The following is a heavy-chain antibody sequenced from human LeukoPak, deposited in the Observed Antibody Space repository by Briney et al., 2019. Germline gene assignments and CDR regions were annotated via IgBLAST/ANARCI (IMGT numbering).Heavy chain of an antibody. V-gene: IGHV3-23*01. CDR3: VKGDNNILTGYYNSFDY. CDR1: GFTFSTYV. J-gene: IGHJ4*02. Sequence: GGSLRLSCAASGFTFSTYVMSWVRQAPGKGLEWVSGISGSGGSTYYADSVKGRFTTSRDNSKNTLYLQMNGLRAEDTAVYYCVKGDNNILTGYYNSFDYWGQGTLVTVSS. D-gene: IGHD3-9*01. CDR2: ISGSGGST.